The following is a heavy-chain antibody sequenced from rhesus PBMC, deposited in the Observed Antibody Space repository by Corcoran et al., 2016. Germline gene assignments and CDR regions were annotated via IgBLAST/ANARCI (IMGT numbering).Heavy chain of an antibody. CDR2: GDPEDGEA. CDR1: GYTLLAYY. V-gene: IGHV1-111*02. J-gene: IGHJ4*01. Sequence: ELPPVQCGAEVQKPGASVQLTGTASGYTLLAYYLTWVRQVPGKGLEWIGRGDPEDGEAIHAQKFQDRVTITADTSTDTAYMELNSLRSEDTALYYCATAAFDYWGQGVPVTVSS. CDR3: ATAAFDY.